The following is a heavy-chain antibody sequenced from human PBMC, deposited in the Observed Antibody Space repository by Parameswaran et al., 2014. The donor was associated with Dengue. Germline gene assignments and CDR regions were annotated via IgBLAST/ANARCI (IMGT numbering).Heavy chain of an antibody. D-gene: IGHD6-19*01. Sequence: ASETLSLTCTVSGGSISSSTYYWGWIRQPPGKGLEWIGSIYYTGSTYYNPSLKSRVTISVDTSKNQFSLKLSSVTAADTAVYYCARDHYASGWYPDYWGQGTLVTVSS. CDR2: IYYTGST. CDR1: GGSISSSTYY. CDR3: ARDHYASGWYPDY. V-gene: IGHV4-39*07. J-gene: IGHJ4*02.